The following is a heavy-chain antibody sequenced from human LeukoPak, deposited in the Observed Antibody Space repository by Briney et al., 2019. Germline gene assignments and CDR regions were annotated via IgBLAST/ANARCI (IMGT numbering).Heavy chain of an antibody. CDR2: INPNSGGT. CDR3: ASDTWVGGHDAFDI. D-gene: IGHD1-26*01. Sequence: ASVKVSCKASGYTFTGYYMHWVRQAPGQGLEWMGWINPNSGGTNYAQKFQGRVTMTRDTSISTAYMELSRLRSDDTAVYYCASDTWVGGHDAFDIWGQGTMVTVSS. J-gene: IGHJ3*02. CDR1: GYTFTGYY. V-gene: IGHV1-2*02.